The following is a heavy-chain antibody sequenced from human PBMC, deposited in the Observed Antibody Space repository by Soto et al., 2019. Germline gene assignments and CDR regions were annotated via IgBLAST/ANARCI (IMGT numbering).Heavy chain of an antibody. J-gene: IGHJ4*02. CDR1: GFTFNSYP. CDR3: ARGEFSDCYYFDS. V-gene: IGHV3-21*01. CDR2: ISGSGRYI. Sequence: WSLRLSCAASGFTFNSYPMSWVRQAPGKGLEWVSSISGSGRYIYYADAVKGRFTTSRDSAKNSVFLQVSSLTAEDTAVFYCARGEFSDCYYFDSWGRGTLVTVSS. D-gene: IGHD2-21*02.